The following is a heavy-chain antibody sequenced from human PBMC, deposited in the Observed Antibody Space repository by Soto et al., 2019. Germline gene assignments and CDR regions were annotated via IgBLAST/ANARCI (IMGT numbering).Heavy chain of an antibody. CDR3: ARGNLSFDFDS. J-gene: IGHJ4*02. Sequence: QIQLVESGGDVVQPGRSLRLSCAASGFNFGFFGMHWVRQAPGKGLEWVAFISGDGINTHYADSVRGQFTLSRDYSKKTMYLQMDTLREDDTALYYCARGNLSFDFDSWGQGTLVTVSS. V-gene: IGHV3-30*03. CDR2: ISGDGINT. CDR1: GFNFGFFG. D-gene: IGHD3-10*01.